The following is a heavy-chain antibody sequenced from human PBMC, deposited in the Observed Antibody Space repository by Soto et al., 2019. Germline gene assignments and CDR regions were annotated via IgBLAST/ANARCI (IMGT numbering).Heavy chain of an antibody. J-gene: IGHJ3*02. D-gene: IGHD3-3*01. CDR1: GYPVTAYY. V-gene: IGHV1-2*02. Sequence: QLHLVQSGAVVKKPGASVTVSCSASGYPVTAYYMHWVRQAPGRGLEWMGGINPATGAAKYTQTFPGRVTTTRDTSTSTVFMELNGLTSEDTAVFYCARGGGVGVAGSAAFDMWGQGTLVTVSS. CDR2: INPATGAA. CDR3: ARGGGVGVAGSAAFDM.